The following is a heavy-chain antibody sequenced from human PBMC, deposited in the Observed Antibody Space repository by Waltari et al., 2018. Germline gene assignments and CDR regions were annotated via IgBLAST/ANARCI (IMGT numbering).Heavy chain of an antibody. CDR1: GFTVSSNH. CDR2: IYDAGST. Sequence: EVQLVESGGGLVHPGGSLRLSCAASGFTVSSNHMSWVRQAPGKGLEWVSLIYDAGSTYYPDSVRGRFTISRDNSKNTVHLQMNSLRSEDTAVYYCARSSGSYSMDVWGQGTTVTVAS. D-gene: IGHD1-26*01. CDR3: ARSSGSYSMDV. V-gene: IGHV3-66*02. J-gene: IGHJ6*03.